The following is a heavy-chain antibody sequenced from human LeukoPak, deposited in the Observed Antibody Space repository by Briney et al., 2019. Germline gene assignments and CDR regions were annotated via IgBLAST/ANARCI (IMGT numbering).Heavy chain of an antibody. D-gene: IGHD3-10*01. CDR1: GGTFSSYA. V-gene: IGHV1-69*05. J-gene: IGHJ5*02. Sequence: GASVQVSCLPSGGTFSSYALRWVRPAPGQGLAWMEGIIPIFGTANYAQKFQGRVTITTDESTSTAYMELSSLRSEDTAVYYCASITMVRGPRRDWFDPWGQGTLVTVSS. CDR3: ASITMVRGPRRDWFDP. CDR2: IIPIFGTA.